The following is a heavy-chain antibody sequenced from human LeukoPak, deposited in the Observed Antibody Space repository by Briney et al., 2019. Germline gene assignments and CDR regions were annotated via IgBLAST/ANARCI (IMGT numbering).Heavy chain of an antibody. CDR1: GYTFTGYY. CDR2: INPNSGGT. D-gene: IGHD4-17*01. J-gene: IGHJ4*02. CDR3: ATLAAWPTVVTPLFDY. V-gene: IGHV1-2*02. Sequence: ASVKVSCKASGYTFTGYYMHWVRQAPGQGLEWMGWINPNSGGTNYAKKFQGRVTTTRDTSISTAYMELSRLRSDDTAVYYCATLAAWPTVVTPLFDYWGQGTLVTVSS.